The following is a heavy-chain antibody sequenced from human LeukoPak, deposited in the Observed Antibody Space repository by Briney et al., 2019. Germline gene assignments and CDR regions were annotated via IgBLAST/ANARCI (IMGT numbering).Heavy chain of an antibody. CDR1: GFTVSSNY. D-gene: IGHD3-22*01. CDR2: IYSGGST. CDR3: ASNSPGAYYDSSGYYNY. V-gene: IGHV3-53*01. Sequence: GGSLRLSCAASGFTVSSNYMSWVRQAPEKGLEWVSVIYSGGSTYYADSVKGRFTISRDNSKNTLYLQMNSLRAEDTAVYYCASNSPGAYYDSSGYYNYWGQGTLVTVSS. J-gene: IGHJ4*02.